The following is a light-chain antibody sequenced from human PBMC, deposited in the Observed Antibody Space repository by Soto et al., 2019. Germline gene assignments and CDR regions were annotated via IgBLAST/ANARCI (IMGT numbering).Light chain of an antibody. CDR3: QHYGSSPHT. J-gene: IGKJ2*01. Sequence: EIVLTQSPGTLSLSPGERATLSCRASQSVSSSYVAWYQHKPGQAPRLLIYGASSRATGIPDRFSGSGSGTDFTLTISRLEPEDFAVYYCQHYGSSPHTFGQGTKLEIK. V-gene: IGKV3-20*01. CDR2: GAS. CDR1: QSVSSSY.